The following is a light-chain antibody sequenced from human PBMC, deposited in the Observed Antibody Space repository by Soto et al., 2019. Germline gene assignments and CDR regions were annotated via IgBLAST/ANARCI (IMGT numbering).Light chain of an antibody. CDR1: QSVTNY. J-gene: IGKJ4*01. CDR2: DAS. CDR3: QRYNNWPLT. Sequence: TQSTHTLSLSGWDRATLSCRASQSVTNYIAWYQQRPGQAPRLLIYDASNRASGVPARFSGSRSGPEFTPTINRLQSEDFAIYYCQRYNNWPLTPGGG. V-gene: IGKV3-15*01.